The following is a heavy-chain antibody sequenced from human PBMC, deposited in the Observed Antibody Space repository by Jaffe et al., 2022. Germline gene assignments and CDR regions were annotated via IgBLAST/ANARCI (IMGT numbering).Heavy chain of an antibody. CDR3: AREDCSGGSCYLFDY. Sequence: QVQLVQSGAEVKKPGASVKVSCKASGYTFTSYYMHWVRQAPGQGLEWMGIINPSGGSTSYAQKFQGRVTMTRDTSTSTVYMELSSLRSEDTAVYYCAREDCSGGSCYLFDYWGQGTLVTVSS. CDR2: INPSGGST. V-gene: IGHV1-46*03. J-gene: IGHJ4*02. CDR1: GYTFTSYY. D-gene: IGHD2-15*01.